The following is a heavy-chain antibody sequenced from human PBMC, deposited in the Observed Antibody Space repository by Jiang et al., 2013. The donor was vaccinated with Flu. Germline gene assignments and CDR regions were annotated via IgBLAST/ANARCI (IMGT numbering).Heavy chain of an antibody. J-gene: IGHJ4*02. D-gene: IGHD3-16*01. V-gene: IGHV3-9*01. Sequence: GLVQPGRSLRLSCAASGFTFDDYAMHWVRQAPGKGLEWVSGISWNSGSIGYADSVKGRFTISRDNAKNSLYLQMNSLRAEDTALYYCAKAHHPQGVSFDYWGQGTLVTVSS. CDR2: ISWNSGSI. CDR1: GFTFDDYA. CDR3: AKAHHPQGVSFDY.